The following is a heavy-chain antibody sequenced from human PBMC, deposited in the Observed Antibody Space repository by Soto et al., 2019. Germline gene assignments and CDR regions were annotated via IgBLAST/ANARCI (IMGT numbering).Heavy chain of an antibody. CDR2: ISWDGGTT. CDR1: GFTFDDYI. V-gene: IGHV3-43*01. J-gene: IGHJ4*02. D-gene: IGHD1-26*01. CDR3: AKDGNSGSYYLFDY. Sequence: EVQLVESGGVVVQPGGSLRLSCAASGFTFDDYIMHWVRQAPGKGLEWVSLISWDGGTTYYADSVKGRFTISRDNSKNSLYLQTNSLRTEDTALYYCAKDGNSGSYYLFDYWGQGTLVTVSS.